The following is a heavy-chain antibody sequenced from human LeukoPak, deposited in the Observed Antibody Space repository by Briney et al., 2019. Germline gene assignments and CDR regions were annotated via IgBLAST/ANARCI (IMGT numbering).Heavy chain of an antibody. D-gene: IGHD6-13*01. CDR1: GFTCSGCS. CDR3: ARDQAAAGTVDY. J-gene: IGHJ4*02. V-gene: IGHV3-21*01. Sequence: GGSLRVACAASGFTCSGCSMNWVRQAPGKGLEWVSSISSSSSYIYYADSVKGRFTISRDNAKNSLYLQMNSLRAEDTAVYYCARDQAAAGTVDYWGQGTLVTVSS. CDR2: ISSSSSYI.